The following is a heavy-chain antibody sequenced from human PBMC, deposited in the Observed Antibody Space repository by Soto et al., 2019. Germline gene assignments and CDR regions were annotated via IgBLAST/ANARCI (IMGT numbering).Heavy chain of an antibody. D-gene: IGHD6-13*01. Sequence: QVQLVQSGPEVRTPGASVRVSCKCSGFTFGAYYIHWVRQAPGQGLEWLGWMNPGSGQTGYASKFQGRVAMTRDASTGTSHLELSSLTSDDTAVYYCARMASAGTLNWFDPWGQGTLVTVSS. V-gene: IGHV1-8*02. CDR2: MNPGSGQT. CDR3: ARMASAGTLNWFDP. J-gene: IGHJ5*02. CDR1: GFTFGAYY.